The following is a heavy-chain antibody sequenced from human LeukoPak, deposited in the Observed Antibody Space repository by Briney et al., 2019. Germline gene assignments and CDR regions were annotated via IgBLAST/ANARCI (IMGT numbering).Heavy chain of an antibody. D-gene: IGHD1-26*01. Sequence: GGSLRLSCAASGFSFSYYWMHWVRQGSGKGPVWVSRIIGDGTRTDYADSVKGRFTISRDNSKNTLYLQMNNLRAEDTAVYYCARGGGYYAIDYWGQGTLVTVSS. CDR2: IIGDGTRT. CDR1: GFSFSYYW. CDR3: ARGGGYYAIDY. V-gene: IGHV3-74*01. J-gene: IGHJ4*02.